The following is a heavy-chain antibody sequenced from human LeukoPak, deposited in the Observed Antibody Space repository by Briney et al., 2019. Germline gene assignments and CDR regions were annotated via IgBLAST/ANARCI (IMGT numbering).Heavy chain of an antibody. V-gene: IGHV4-59*01. CDR3: ARVRLAYGSGSCDYFDY. CDR2: IYYSGIT. Sequence: SETLSITCIVSGGSISSYYWSWIRQPPGKGLEWIGYIYYSGITNYNPSLKSRVTISVDTSKNQFSLKLSSVTAADTAVYYCARVRLAYGSGSCDYFDYWGQGTLVTISS. J-gene: IGHJ4*02. CDR1: GGSISSYY. D-gene: IGHD3-10*01.